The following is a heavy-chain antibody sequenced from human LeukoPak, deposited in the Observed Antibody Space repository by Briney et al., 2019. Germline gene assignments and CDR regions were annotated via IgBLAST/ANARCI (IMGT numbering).Heavy chain of an antibody. J-gene: IGHJ6*03. V-gene: IGHV1-69*13. Sequence: ASVKVSCKASGGTFSSYAISWVRQAPGQGLEWMGGIIPIFGTANYAQKFQGRVTITADESTSTAYMELSSLRSEDTAVYYCARGEPHYDILTGYTGYYMDVWGKGTTVTISS. CDR1: GGTFSSYA. CDR2: IIPIFGTA. D-gene: IGHD3-9*01. CDR3: ARGEPHYDILTGYTGYYMDV.